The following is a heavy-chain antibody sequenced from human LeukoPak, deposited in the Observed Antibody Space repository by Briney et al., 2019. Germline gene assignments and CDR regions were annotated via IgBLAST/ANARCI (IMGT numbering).Heavy chain of an antibody. V-gene: IGHV1-3*01. CDR2: INAGDGNT. CDR1: GYTFTSYA. CDR3: ARVGSGWYGDY. Sequence: ASVKVSCKASGYTFTSYAMHWVRQAPGQRLEWMGWINAGDGNTKYSQKFQGRVTITRDTSASTAYMELSSLRSEDTAVYYCARVGSGWYGDYWGQGTLVTVSS. D-gene: IGHD6-19*01. J-gene: IGHJ4*02.